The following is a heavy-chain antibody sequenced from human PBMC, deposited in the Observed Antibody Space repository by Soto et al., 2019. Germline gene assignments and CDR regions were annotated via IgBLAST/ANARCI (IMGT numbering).Heavy chain of an antibody. CDR1: GFTFSSYA. CDR2: ISYDGYRR. D-gene: IGHD4-4*01. Sequence: QVQLVESGGGVVQPGRSLRLSCAASGFTFSSYAMHWVRQAPGTGLEWVAVISYDGYRRHYADSVKGRFTISRENSRNTLYLEMNSLRPEDTAVCYCAKDTYSENSVGAFDIWGQGTMVTVSS. CDR3: AKDTYSENSVGAFDI. J-gene: IGHJ3*02. V-gene: IGHV3-30*18.